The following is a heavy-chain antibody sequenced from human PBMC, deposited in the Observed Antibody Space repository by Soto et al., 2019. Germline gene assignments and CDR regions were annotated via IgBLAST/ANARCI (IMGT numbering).Heavy chain of an antibody. D-gene: IGHD1-26*01. V-gene: IGHV5-51*01. CDR2: IYPRCSDI. CDR3: ARPGTVGVSTSGVDV. CDR1: GYSFTDYL. Sequence: GESLKISFKASGYSFTDYLIGWVREIRGRGLELISIIYPRCSDIRYTPSFQRRVTISADNSNTTPHLPRISLKPSDSAMYYWARPGTVGVSTSGVDVWGQGTTVTVSS. J-gene: IGHJ6*02.